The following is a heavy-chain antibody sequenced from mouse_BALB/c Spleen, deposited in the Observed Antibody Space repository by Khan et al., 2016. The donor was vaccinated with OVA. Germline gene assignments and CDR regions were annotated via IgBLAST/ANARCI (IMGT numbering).Heavy chain of an antibody. CDR3: ARAYYRYDGYYAMGY. V-gene: IGHV2-6-4*01. CDR2: IWGGGGT. CDR1: GFSLSRYN. J-gene: IGHJ4*01. Sequence: QVQLKQSGPGLVAPSQSLSITCTVSGFSLSRYNIHWVRQPPGKGLEWLGMIWGGGGTDYNSTLKSRMSISKDNSKSQVFLKMNSLQTDDTAMYYCARAYYRYDGYYAMGYWGQGTSVTFSS. D-gene: IGHD2-14*01.